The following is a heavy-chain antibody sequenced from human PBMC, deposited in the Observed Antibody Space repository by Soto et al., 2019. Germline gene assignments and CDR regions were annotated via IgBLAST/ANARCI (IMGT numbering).Heavy chain of an antibody. V-gene: IGHV5-51*01. D-gene: IGHD2-15*01. J-gene: IGHJ6*02. CDR3: ATRLPELGYCSGGSCYTSDYGMDV. CDR1: GYSFTSYW. CDR2: IYPGDSDT. Sequence: GESLKISCKGSGYSFTSYWIGWVRQMPGKGLEWMGIIYPGDSDTRYSLSFQGQVTISADKSISTAYLQWSSLKASDTAMYYRATRLPELGYCSGGSCYTSDYGMDVWGQGTTVTVSS.